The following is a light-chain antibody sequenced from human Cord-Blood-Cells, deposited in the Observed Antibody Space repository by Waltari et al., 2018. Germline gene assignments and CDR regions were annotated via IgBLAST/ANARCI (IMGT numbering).Light chain of an antibody. J-gene: IGLJ3*02. CDR3: SSYTSSSTWV. CDR2: DVS. Sequence: QSAVTHHAPVSWYPGQSLPISCTGTSRDVGGSNYVSCYQQHPGKAPKLMIYDVSNRPSGVSNRFSGSKSGNTASLTISGLQAEDEADYYCSSYTSSSTWVFGGGTKLTVL. V-gene: IGLV2-14*01. CDR1: SRDVGGSNY.